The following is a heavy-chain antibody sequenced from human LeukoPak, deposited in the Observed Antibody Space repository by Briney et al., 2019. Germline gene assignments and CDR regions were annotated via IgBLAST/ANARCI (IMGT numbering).Heavy chain of an antibody. CDR3: ARGLDWFDP. CDR1: GFTFSNYW. Sequence: GGSLRLSCAASGFTFSNYWMSWVRQAPGEGPEWVANIKQDRSEKYYVDSVKGRFTISRDNAKNSLYLQMNSLRAEDTAVYYCARGLDWFDPWGQGTLVTVSS. J-gene: IGHJ5*02. V-gene: IGHV3-7*01. CDR2: IKQDRSEK.